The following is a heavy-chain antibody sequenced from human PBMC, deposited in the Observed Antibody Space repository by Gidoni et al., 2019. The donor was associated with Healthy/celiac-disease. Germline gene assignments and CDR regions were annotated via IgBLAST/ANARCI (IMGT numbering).Heavy chain of an antibody. V-gene: IGHV4-31*03. CDR1: GGSISSGCSY. J-gene: IGHJ4*02. CDR3: ASSSRDYDILTGYYAGGFDY. Sequence: QVQLQESGPGLVKRSQTLSLPCTFSGGSISSGCSYWSWIRQNPGKRLEWIGYIYYSGSTYYNPSLKSRVTISVDTFKNQFSLKLSSVTAADTAVYYCASSSRDYDILTGYYAGGFDYWGQGTLVTVSS. D-gene: IGHD3-9*01. CDR2: IYYSGST.